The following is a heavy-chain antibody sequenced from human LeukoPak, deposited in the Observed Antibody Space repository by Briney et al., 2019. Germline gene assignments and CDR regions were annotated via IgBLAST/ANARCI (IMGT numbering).Heavy chain of an antibody. V-gene: IGHV3-30*02. Sequence: QPGGSLRLSCATSGFTFSSYGMHWVRQAPGKGLEWVAFTQYDGSNSYYADSLNGRFTFARDNSKNTLYLQMNSLRADDTAVYYCVKGLSSHFEYWGQGTLVTVSS. J-gene: IGHJ4*02. D-gene: IGHD6-6*01. CDR1: GFTFSSYG. CDR2: TQYDGSNS. CDR3: VKGLSSHFEY.